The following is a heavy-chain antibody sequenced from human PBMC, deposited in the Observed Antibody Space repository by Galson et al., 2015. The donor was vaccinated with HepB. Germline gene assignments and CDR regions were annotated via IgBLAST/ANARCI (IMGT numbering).Heavy chain of an antibody. CDR2: ISGSGGST. V-gene: IGHV3-23*01. CDR1: GFTFSSYA. CDR3: ARVTTRGGYDAFDI. Sequence: LRLSCAASGFTFSSYAMSWVRQAPGKGLEWASAISGSGGSTYYADSVKGRFTISRDNSKNTLYLQMNSLRAEDTAVYYCARVTTRGGYDAFDIWGQGTMVTVSS. D-gene: IGHD4-11*01. J-gene: IGHJ3*02.